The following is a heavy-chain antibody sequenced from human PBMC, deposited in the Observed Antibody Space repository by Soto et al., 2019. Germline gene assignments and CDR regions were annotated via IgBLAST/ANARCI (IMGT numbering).Heavy chain of an antibody. CDR3: ARALSTIFGVVRNWFDP. CDR2: IYYSGST. Sequence: PSETLSLTCTVSGGSISSGGYYWSWIRQHPGKGLEWIGYIYYSGSTYYNPSLKSRVTISVDTSKNQFPLKLSSVTAADTAVYYCARALSTIFGVVRNWFDPWGQGTLVTVSS. J-gene: IGHJ5*02. D-gene: IGHD3-3*01. V-gene: IGHV4-31*03. CDR1: GGSISSGGYY.